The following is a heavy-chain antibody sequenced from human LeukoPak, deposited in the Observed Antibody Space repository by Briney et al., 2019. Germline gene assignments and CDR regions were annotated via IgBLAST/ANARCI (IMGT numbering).Heavy chain of an antibody. CDR2: IVPIFDTA. CDR1: GGTFSNYA. CDR3: ARDLLGSHTSYSSGAWDY. J-gene: IGHJ4*02. D-gene: IGHD3-9*01. V-gene: IGHV1-69*13. Sequence: SVKVSCKASGGTFSNYAISWVRQAPGQGREWMGGIVPIFDTADYAQKFQGRLTITADDSTSTAYMELSSLRAEDTAVYYCARDLLGSHTSYSSGAWDYWGQGTLVTVSS.